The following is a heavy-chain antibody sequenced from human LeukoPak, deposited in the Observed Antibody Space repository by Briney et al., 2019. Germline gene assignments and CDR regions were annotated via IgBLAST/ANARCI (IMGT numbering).Heavy chain of an antibody. Sequence: ASVKVSCKFSGYTLTELSMHWVRQAPGKGLEWMGGFDPEDGETIYAQKFQGRVTMTEDTSTDTAYMELSSLRSEDTAVYYCAIGKYYGSGWFDPWGQGTLVTVSS. CDR3: AIGKYYGSGWFDP. CDR1: GYTLTELS. D-gene: IGHD3-10*01. J-gene: IGHJ5*02. CDR2: FDPEDGET. V-gene: IGHV1-24*01.